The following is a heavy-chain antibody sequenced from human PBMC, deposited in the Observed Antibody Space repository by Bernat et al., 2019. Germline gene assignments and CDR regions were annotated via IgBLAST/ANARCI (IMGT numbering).Heavy chain of an antibody. D-gene: IGHD3-3*01. V-gene: IGHV1-69*04. CDR1: GGTFSSYA. Sequence: QVQLVQSGAEVKKPGSSVKVSCKASGGTFSSYAISWVRQAPGQGLEWMGRIIPILGIANYAQKFQGRVTITADKSTSTAYMELSSLRSEDTAVYYCAASGSGRNWFDSWGQGTLVTVSS. CDR2: IIPILGIA. CDR3: AASGSGRNWFDS. J-gene: IGHJ5*01.